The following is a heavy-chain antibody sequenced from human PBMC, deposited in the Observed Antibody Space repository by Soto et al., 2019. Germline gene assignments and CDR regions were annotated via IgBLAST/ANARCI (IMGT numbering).Heavy chain of an antibody. CDR2: FDPEDGET. J-gene: IGHJ3*02. CDR3: ATGPLSGSYGRAANDAFDI. Sequence: ASVKVSCKVSGYTLTELSMHWVRQAPGKGLEWMGGFDPEDGETIYAQKFQGRVTMTEDTSTDTAYMELSSLRSEDTAVYYCATGPLSGSYGRAANDAFDIWGQGTMVTVSS. D-gene: IGHD3-10*01. V-gene: IGHV1-24*01. CDR1: GYTLTELS.